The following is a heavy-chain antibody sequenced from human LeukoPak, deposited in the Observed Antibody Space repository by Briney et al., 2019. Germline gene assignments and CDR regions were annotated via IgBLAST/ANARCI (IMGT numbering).Heavy chain of an antibody. J-gene: IGHJ4*02. V-gene: IGHV5-51*01. D-gene: IGHD3-16*01. Sequence: GESLKIPCKGSGYSFTSYWIGWVRQMPGKGLEWMGIIYPGDSDTRYSPSFQGQVTISADKSTSTAYLQWSSLKASDTAMYYCARRSPTYYFDYWGQGTLVTVSS. CDR1: GYSFTSYW. CDR2: IYPGDSDT. CDR3: ARRSPTYYFDY.